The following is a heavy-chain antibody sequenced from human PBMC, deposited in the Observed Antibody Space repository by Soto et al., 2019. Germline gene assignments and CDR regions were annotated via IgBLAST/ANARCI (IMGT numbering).Heavy chain of an antibody. CDR3: TRGLASGDY. CDR1: GYIFTNVY. CDR2: INTNGGST. V-gene: IGHV1-46*03. J-gene: IGHJ4*02. Sequence: QVQLVQPGAEVRKHGASVKFSCKAPGYIFTNVYIHWVRQAPGQGLEWIGIINTNGGSTNYAQTFQGRVTMTSDTSTSTVYMDLSSLRSDDTALSYCTRGLASGDYWGQGTLITVSS.